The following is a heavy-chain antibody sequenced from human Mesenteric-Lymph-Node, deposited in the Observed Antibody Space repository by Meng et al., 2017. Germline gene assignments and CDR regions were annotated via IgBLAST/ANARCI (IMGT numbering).Heavy chain of an antibody. Sequence: ASVKVSCKASGYTFTSYYMHWVRQAPGQGLEWMGIINPSGGSTSYAQKFQGRVTITADESTSTAYMELSSLRSEDTAVYYCARGVTGYPASWWAFDIWGQGTMVTVSS. J-gene: IGHJ3*02. CDR2: INPSGGST. CDR1: GYTFTSYY. CDR3: ARGVTGYPASWWAFDI. D-gene: IGHD3-9*01. V-gene: IGHV1-46*01.